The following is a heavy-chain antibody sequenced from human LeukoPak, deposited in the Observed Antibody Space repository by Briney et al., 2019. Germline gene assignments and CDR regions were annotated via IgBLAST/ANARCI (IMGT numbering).Heavy chain of an antibody. CDR2: ISSSGSTI. V-gene: IGHV3-48*03. Sequence: GGSLRLSCAASGFTFSSYEMNWVRQAPGKGLEWVSYISSSGSTIYYADSVKGRFTISRDNAKNSLYLQMSSLRAEDTAVYYCARESIAGFLGGYDAFDIWGQGTMVTVSS. J-gene: IGHJ3*02. CDR3: ARESIAGFLGGYDAFDI. D-gene: IGHD2/OR15-2a*01. CDR1: GFTFSSYE.